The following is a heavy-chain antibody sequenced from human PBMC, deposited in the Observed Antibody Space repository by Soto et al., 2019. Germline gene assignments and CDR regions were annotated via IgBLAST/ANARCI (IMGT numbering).Heavy chain of an antibody. CDR2: IFHDGTA. Sequence: SETLSLTCAVSGVSITSGNWWTWVRQSPQRGLEYIGEIFHDGTANYYPSFERRVAISVDTSKNQFSLKLTSVTAADTAIYFCARLVYDTRLNYMYFDFWGQGTLVTVSS. J-gene: IGHJ4*02. D-gene: IGHD3-10*01. V-gene: IGHV4-4*02. CDR1: GVSITSGNW. CDR3: ARLVYDTRLNYMYFDF.